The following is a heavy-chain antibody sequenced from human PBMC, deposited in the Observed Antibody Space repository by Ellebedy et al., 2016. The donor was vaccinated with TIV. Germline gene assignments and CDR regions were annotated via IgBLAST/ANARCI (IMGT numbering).Heavy chain of an antibody. D-gene: IGHD1-26*01. J-gene: IGHJ6*02. CDR1: GFIFSSAW. CDR2: IRSQIDGGTT. Sequence: GGSLRLXXAASGFIFSSAWMSWVRQAPGKGLEWIGRIRSQIDGGTTDYAAPMRGRIIVSRDDSTNTLYLQMNTLTSEDTAVYYCVTDQVGFGMDVWGQGTTVTVSS. CDR3: VTDQVGFGMDV. V-gene: IGHV3-15*01.